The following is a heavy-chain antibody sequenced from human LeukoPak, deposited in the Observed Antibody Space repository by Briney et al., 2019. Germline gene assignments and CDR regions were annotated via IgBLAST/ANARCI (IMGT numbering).Heavy chain of an antibody. J-gene: IGHJ4*02. Sequence: SETLSLTCAVYGGSFSGYYWSWIRQPPGRGLEWIGEINHSGSTNYNPSLKSRVTISVDTSKNQFSLKLSSVTAADTAVYYCARFGSGWHYFDYWGQGTLVTVSS. CDR3: ARFGSGWHYFDY. CDR1: GGSFSGYY. D-gene: IGHD6-19*01. V-gene: IGHV4-34*01. CDR2: INHSGST.